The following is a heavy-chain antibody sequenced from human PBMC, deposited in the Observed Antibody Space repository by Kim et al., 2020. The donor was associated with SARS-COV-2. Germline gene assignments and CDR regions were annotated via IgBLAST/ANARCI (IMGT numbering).Heavy chain of an antibody. V-gene: IGHV3-9*01. CDR1: GFTFDDYA. J-gene: IGHJ2*01. D-gene: IGHD6-19*01. Sequence: GGSLRLSCAASGFTFDDYAMHWVRQAPGKGLEWVSGISWNSGSIGYADSVKGRFTISRDNAKNSLYLQMNSLRAEDTALYYCAKDMGAVAGTVLDLWGRGTLVTVSS. CDR2: ISWNSGSI. CDR3: AKDMGAVAGTVLDL.